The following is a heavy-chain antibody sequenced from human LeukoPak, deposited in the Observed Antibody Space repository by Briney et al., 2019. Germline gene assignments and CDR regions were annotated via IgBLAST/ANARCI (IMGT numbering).Heavy chain of an antibody. CDR2: ISYDGSNK. CDR3: ARDRVIVVVITTHYYYYGMDV. D-gene: IGHD3-22*01. CDR1: GFTFSSHA. Sequence: PGGSLRLSCAASGFTFSSHAMHWVRQAPGKGLEWVAVISYDGSNKYYADSVKGRFTISRDNSKNTLYLQMNSLRAEDTAVYYCARDRVIVVVITTHYYYYGMDVWGQGTTVTVSS. J-gene: IGHJ6*02. V-gene: IGHV3-30*04.